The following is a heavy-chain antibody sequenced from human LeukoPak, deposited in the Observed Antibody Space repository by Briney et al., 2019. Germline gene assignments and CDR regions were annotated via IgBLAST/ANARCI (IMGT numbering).Heavy chain of an antibody. CDR3: VRELNDLT. CDR2: ISSGGSSI. D-gene: IGHD3-3*01. J-gene: IGHJ4*02. Sequence: GGSLRLSCAASGFTFSSYEMNWVCQAPGKGLEWVSYISSGGSSIYYADSVKGRFTISRDNAKNSVFLQMNSLRAEDTAIYYCVRELNDLTWGQGTLVTVSP. V-gene: IGHV3-48*03. CDR1: GFTFSSYE.